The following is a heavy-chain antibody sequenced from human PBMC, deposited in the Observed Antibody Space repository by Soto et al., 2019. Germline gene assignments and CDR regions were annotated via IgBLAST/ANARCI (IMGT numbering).Heavy chain of an antibody. J-gene: IGHJ4*02. CDR1: GFTFSSYA. Sequence: QVQLVESGGGVVQPGRSLRLSCAASGFTFSSYAMHWVRQAPGKGLEWVAVISYDGSNKYYADSVKGRFTISRDNSKNPLYLQMNSLRAEDTAVYYCARDLYYDSSGTLDYWGQGTLVTVSS. D-gene: IGHD3-22*01. CDR3: ARDLYYDSSGTLDY. CDR2: ISYDGSNK. V-gene: IGHV3-30-3*01.